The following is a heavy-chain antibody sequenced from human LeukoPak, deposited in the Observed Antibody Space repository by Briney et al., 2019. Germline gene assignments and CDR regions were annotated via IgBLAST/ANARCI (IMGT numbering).Heavy chain of an antibody. Sequence: EASVKVSCKASGGTFSSYAISWVRQAPGQELEWMGGIIPIFGTANYAQKFQGRVTITADESTSTAYMELSSLRSEDTAVYYCARDGSSSPRYYYYYYMDVWGKGTTVTVSS. CDR1: GGTFSSYA. J-gene: IGHJ6*03. CDR2: IIPIFGTA. CDR3: ARDGSSSPRYYYYYYMDV. V-gene: IGHV1-69*13. D-gene: IGHD6-6*01.